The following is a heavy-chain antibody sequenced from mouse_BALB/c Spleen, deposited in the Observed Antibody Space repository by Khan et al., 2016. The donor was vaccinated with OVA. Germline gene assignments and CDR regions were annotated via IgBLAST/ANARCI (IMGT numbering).Heavy chain of an antibody. CDR1: GFTFSSYG. CDR2: ISNGGSYT. D-gene: IGHD2-13*01. V-gene: IGHV5-6*01. J-gene: IGHJ3*01. Sequence: VQLVESGGDLVKPGGSLKLSCEASGFTFSSYGMSWVRQTPDKRLEWVATISNGGSYTYYPDSVKGRLTISRDNAKNTLYLQMSSLKAEDTAMYYCARHRLTSPGAGFAYWGQGTLVTVSA. CDR3: ARHRLTSPGAGFAY.